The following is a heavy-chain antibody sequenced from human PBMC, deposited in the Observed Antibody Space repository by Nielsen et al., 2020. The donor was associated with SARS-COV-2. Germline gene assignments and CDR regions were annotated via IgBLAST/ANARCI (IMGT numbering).Heavy chain of an antibody. CDR2: ISGSGGST. Sequence: GESLKISCAASGFTFSSYAMSWVRQAPGKGLEWVSAISGSGGSTYYADSVKGRFTISRDNSKNTLYLQMNSLRAEDTAVYYCANPLRKGGVTVLRYFDWLSGSWGQGTLVTVSS. V-gene: IGHV3-23*01. J-gene: IGHJ4*02. CDR1: GFTFSSYA. D-gene: IGHD3-9*01. CDR3: ANPLRKGGVTVLRYFDWLSGS.